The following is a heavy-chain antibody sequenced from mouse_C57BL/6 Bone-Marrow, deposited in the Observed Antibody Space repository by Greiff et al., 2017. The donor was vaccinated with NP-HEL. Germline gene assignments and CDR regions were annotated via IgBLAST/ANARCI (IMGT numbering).Heavy chain of an antibody. CDR2: INPGSGGT. Sequence: QVQLQQPGAELVRPGTSVKVSCKASGYAFTNYLIEWVKQRPGQGLEWIGVINPGSGGTNYNEKFKGKATLTADKSSSTAYMQLSSLTSEDSAVYFCAREDYSNFPWFAYWGQGTLVTVSA. D-gene: IGHD2-5*01. CDR1: GYAFTNYL. V-gene: IGHV1-54*01. J-gene: IGHJ3*01. CDR3: AREDYSNFPWFAY.